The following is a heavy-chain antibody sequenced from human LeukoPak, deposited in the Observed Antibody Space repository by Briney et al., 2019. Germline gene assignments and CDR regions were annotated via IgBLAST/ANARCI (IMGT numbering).Heavy chain of an antibody. D-gene: IGHD3-9*01. CDR1: GGSLSDYY. CDR2: INHSGET. CDR3: ARGQRLDNS. Sequence: KPSETLSLTCAVYGGSLSDYYWSWIRQPPGMGLEWIGEINHSGETKYNPSLKSRVAMSVDTSKNQFSLELRSVTVADTAMYYCARGQRLDNSWGQGTLVTVSS. J-gene: IGHJ4*02. V-gene: IGHV4-34*01.